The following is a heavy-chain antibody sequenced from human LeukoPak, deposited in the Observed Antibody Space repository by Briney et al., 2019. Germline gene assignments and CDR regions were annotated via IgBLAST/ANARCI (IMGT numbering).Heavy chain of an antibody. CDR2: INHSGST. D-gene: IGHD3-16*01. Sequence: SETLSLTCAVYGGSFSGYYWSWIRQPPGKGLEWIGEINHSGSTNYNPSLKSRVTMTTDTSISTAHMELSRLRSDDTAVYYCARDNSWGSRRTQYYYYYMDVWGKGTTVTISS. J-gene: IGHJ6*03. V-gene: IGHV4-34*10. CDR1: GGSFSGYY. CDR3: ARDNSWGSRRTQYYYYYMDV.